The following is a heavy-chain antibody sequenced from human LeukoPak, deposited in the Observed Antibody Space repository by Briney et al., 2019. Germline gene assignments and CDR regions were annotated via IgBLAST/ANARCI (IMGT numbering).Heavy chain of an antibody. CDR3: ARNAVPDRPFSGMDV. Sequence: SVKVSCKASGGTFCSYAISWVRQATGQGLEWMGGIIPIFGTANYAQKFQGRVTITADESTSTAYMELSSLRSEDTAVYYCARNAVPDRPFSGMDVWGKGTTVTVSS. CDR1: GGTFCSYA. V-gene: IGHV1-69*01. CDR2: IIPIFGTA. D-gene: IGHD2-2*01. J-gene: IGHJ6*04.